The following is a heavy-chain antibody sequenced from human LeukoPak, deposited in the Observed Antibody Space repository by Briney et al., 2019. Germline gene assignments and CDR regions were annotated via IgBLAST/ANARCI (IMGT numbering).Heavy chain of an antibody. D-gene: IGHD3-22*01. J-gene: IGHJ4*02. V-gene: IGHV3-30*02. Sequence: GGSLRLSCAASGFTFSSYGMHWVRQAPGKGLEWVAFIRYDGSNKYYADSVKGRFTISRDNSKNTLYLQMNSLRAEDTAVYYCAKTYYYDSSGPLEDYWGQGTLVTVSS. CDR1: GFTFSSYG. CDR3: AKTYYYDSSGPLEDY. CDR2: IRYDGSNK.